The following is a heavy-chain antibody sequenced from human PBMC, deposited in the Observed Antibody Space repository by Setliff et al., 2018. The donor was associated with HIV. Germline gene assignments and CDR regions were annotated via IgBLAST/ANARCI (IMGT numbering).Heavy chain of an antibody. V-gene: IGHV3-66*01. CDR3: ARAQDNYYDSSGYSFDS. CDR2: IYSGDNT. Sequence: PGGSLRLSCAASGFTFDDHAMSWVRQAPGKGLEWVSVIYSGDNTHYADSVKGRFTISRDNSKNTLYLQMNSLRAEDTAVYYCARAQDNYYDSSGYSFDSWGQGSLVTVSS. CDR1: GFTFDDHA. J-gene: IGHJ4*02. D-gene: IGHD3-22*01.